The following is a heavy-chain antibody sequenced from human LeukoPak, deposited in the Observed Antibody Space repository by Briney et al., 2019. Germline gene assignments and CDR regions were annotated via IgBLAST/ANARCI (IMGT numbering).Heavy chain of an antibody. CDR2: INPKRGDT. V-gene: IGHV1-2*02. J-gene: IGHJ5*02. Sequence: ASVKVSCKSSGYTFSDYYMHWVRQAPGQGLEWMGWINPKRGDTSYAQKFQGRVTMTRDTSISTAYMELSRLRSDDTAVYYCARPRSGGPTNWFDPWGQGTLVTVSS. CDR3: ARPRSGGPTNWFDP. D-gene: IGHD3-3*01. CDR1: GYTFSDYY.